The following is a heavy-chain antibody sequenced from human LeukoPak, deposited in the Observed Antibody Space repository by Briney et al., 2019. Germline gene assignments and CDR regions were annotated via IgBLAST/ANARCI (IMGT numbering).Heavy chain of an antibody. CDR1: GYTFTGYY. CDR2: INPSGGST. CDR3: ARVNRVRTVTAPAYWYFDL. Sequence: GASVKVSCKASGYTFTGYYMHWVRQAPGQGLEWMGIINPSGGSTSYAQKFQGRVTMTRDMSTSTVYMELSSLRSEDTAVYYCARVNRVRTVTAPAYWYFDLWGRGTLVTVSS. D-gene: IGHD4-17*01. J-gene: IGHJ2*01. V-gene: IGHV1-46*01.